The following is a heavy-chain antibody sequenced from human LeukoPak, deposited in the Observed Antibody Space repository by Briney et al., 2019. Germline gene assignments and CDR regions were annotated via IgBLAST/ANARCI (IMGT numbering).Heavy chain of an antibody. Sequence: SETLSLTCIVSGGSISSGSYYWNWIRQPAGKGLEWIGRIYNSGSTNYNPSLKSRVTISLDTSKNQVSLKLSSVTAADTAVYYCARESNWDPIDYWGQGTLVTVSS. V-gene: IGHV4-61*02. CDR1: GGSISSGSYY. D-gene: IGHD7-27*01. CDR3: ARESNWDPIDY. CDR2: IYNSGST. J-gene: IGHJ4*02.